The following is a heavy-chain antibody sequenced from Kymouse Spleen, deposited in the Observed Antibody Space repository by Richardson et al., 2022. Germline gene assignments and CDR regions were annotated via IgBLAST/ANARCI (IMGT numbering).Heavy chain of an antibody. CDR3: ARGPLAVAGHYFDY. J-gene: IGHJ4*02. CDR2: INAGNGNT. CDR1: GYTFTSYA. D-gene: IGHD6-19*01. V-gene: IGHV1-3*01. Sequence: QVQLVQSGAEVKKPGASVKVSCKASGYTFTSYAMHWVRQAPGQRLEWMGWINAGNGNTKYSQKFQGRVTITRDTSASTAYMELSSLRSEDTAVYYCARGPLAVAGHYFDYWGQGTLVTVSS.